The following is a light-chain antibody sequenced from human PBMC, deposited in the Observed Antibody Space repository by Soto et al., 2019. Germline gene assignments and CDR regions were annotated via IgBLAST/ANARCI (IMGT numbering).Light chain of an antibody. CDR1: QSVTSN. CDR2: GAS. V-gene: IGKV3-15*01. Sequence: EIVMTQSPATPSVSPGDRATLSCRASQSVTSNLAWYQQKPGQAPRLLIYGASTRATDIPARFSGSGSGTDFTLTISSLQSEDFAVYYCQQYYDWPITFGQGTRLEIK. J-gene: IGKJ5*01. CDR3: QQYYDWPIT.